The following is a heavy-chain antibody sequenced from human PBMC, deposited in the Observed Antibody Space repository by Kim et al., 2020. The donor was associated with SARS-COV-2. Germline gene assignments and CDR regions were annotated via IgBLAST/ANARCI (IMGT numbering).Heavy chain of an antibody. CDR2: ISYDGSNK. V-gene: IGHV3-33*05. J-gene: IGHJ4*01. Sequence: GGSLRLSCAASGFTFSSYGMHWVRQAPGKGLEWVAVISYDGSNKYYADSVKGRFTISRDNSKNTLYLQMNSLRAEDTAVYYCARDLPPRDSSSWDPFDY. CDR1: GFTFSSYG. CDR3: ARDLPPRDSSSWDPFDY. D-gene: IGHD6-13*01.